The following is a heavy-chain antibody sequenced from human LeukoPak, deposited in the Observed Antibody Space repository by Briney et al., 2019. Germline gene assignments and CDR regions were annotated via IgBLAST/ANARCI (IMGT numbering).Heavy chain of an antibody. V-gene: IGHV1-46*01. CDR1: GYIFINYN. CDR2: IKPSDGTA. CDR3: ARAVPGPFFDY. D-gene: IGHD6-19*01. J-gene: IGHJ4*02. Sequence: GASVTLSCKASGYIFINYNIHWVRQPHAQGQEWMGIIKPSDGTASDAQRLQGRVTMTRDTSTGTVYMEFSSLRSEDTAVYYCARAVPGPFFDYWGQGSLVTVSS.